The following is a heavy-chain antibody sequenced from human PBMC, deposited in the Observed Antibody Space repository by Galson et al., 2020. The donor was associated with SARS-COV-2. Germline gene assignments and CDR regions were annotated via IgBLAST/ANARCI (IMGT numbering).Heavy chain of an antibody. J-gene: IGHJ4*02. Sequence: HGESLKISCKGSGYSFSSAWIGWVRQMPGKGLEWMGIIFPGDSDIRYSPAFQGQVTISADKSISTAYLEWSSLQVSDTAMYYCARMQNRLFDYWGQGTLVTVSS. CDR1: GYSFSSAW. CDR3: ARMQNRLFDY. V-gene: IGHV5-51*01. CDR2: IFPGDSDI. D-gene: IGHD3-22*01.